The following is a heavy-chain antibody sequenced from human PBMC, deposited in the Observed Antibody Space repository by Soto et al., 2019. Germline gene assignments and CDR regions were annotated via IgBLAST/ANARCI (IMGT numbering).Heavy chain of an antibody. CDR1: GFTFSDYY. D-gene: IGHD6-13*01. J-gene: IGHJ6*02. CDR3: ARYSSSNFDYYYGMDI. CDR2: ITSSSSTI. V-gene: IGHV3-11*01. Sequence: GGSLRLSCAASGFTFSDYYMTWIRQAPGKGLEWVSYITSSSSTIYYANSVEGRFTISRDNAKSSLHLQMNSLRAEDTAVYYCARYSSSNFDYYYGMDIWGQGTTVTVSS.